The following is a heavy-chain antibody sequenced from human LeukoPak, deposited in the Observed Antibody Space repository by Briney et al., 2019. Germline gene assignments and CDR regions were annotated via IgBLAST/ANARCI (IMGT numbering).Heavy chain of an antibody. Sequence: SETLSLTCTVCGGSISSYYWSWIRQPPGKGLEWIGYIYYSGSTNYNPSLKSRVTISVDTSKNQFSLKLSSVTAADTAVYYCARVLYYDILTGEYYYYGMDVWGQGTTVTVSS. CDR1: GGSISSYY. CDR2: IYYSGST. V-gene: IGHV4-59*01. J-gene: IGHJ6*02. CDR3: ARVLYYDILTGEYYYYGMDV. D-gene: IGHD3-9*01.